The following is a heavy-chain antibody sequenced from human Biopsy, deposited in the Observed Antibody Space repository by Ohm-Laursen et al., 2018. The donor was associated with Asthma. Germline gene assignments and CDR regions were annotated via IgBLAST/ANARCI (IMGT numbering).Heavy chain of an antibody. CDR3: AKDTEGRYDFWSGLSYNYYGMDV. Sequence: GSLRLSCTASGLTFSSYAMSWVRQAPGKGLEWVSAISGSGGSTYYADSVKGRFTISRDNSKNTLYLQMNSLRAEDTAVYYCAKDTEGRYDFWSGLSYNYYGMDVWGQGTTVTVSS. D-gene: IGHD3-3*01. CDR2: ISGSGGST. CDR1: GLTFSSYA. V-gene: IGHV3-23*01. J-gene: IGHJ6*02.